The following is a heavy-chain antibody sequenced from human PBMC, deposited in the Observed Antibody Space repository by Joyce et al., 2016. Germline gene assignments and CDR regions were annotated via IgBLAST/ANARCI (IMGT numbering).Heavy chain of an antibody. V-gene: IGHV3-7*01. J-gene: IGHJ6*02. D-gene: IGHD4-17*01. CDR2: RKQDGSEI. Sequence: EVQLLESGGGLVQPGGSLRLSCAASSFTFSNYWMTWVRQAPGKGLECVANRKQDGSEIYFVDSVKGRFTISRENAKNTLYLQMNSLRAEDTAVYYCARSGGEDYGDHHALDVWGQGTTVTVSS. CDR1: SFTFSNYW. CDR3: ARSGGEDYGDHHALDV.